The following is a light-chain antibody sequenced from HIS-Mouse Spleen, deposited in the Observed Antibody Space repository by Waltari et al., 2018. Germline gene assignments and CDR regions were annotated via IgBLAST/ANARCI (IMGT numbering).Light chain of an antibody. CDR3: QQLNSYPPT. CDR1: QGISSY. CDR2: AAS. V-gene: IGKV1-9*01. J-gene: IGKJ1*01. Sequence: DIQLTQSPSFLSASVGARVTITCRASQGISSYLAWYQQKPGKAPKLLIHAASTLQSGVPSRFSGSGSGTEFTLTISSLQPEDFETYYCQQLNSYPPTFGQGTKVEIK.